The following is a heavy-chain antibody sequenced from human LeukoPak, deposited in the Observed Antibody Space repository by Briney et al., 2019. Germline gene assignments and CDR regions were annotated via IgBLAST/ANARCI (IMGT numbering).Heavy chain of an antibody. CDR2: IYYSGST. Sequence: PSETLSLTCTVSGGSISSYYWSWIRQPPGKGLEWIGYIYYSGSTNYNPSLKSRVTISVDTSKNQFSLKLSSVTAADTAVYYCARGLYSSSFYFDYWGQGTLVTVSS. V-gene: IGHV4-59*01. J-gene: IGHJ4*02. D-gene: IGHD6-6*01. CDR3: ARGLYSSSFYFDY. CDR1: GGSISSYY.